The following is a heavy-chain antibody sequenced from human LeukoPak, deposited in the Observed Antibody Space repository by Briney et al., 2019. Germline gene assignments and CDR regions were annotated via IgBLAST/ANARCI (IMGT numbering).Heavy chain of an antibody. J-gene: IGHJ4*02. CDR2: IYYSGST. CDR1: GGSISSGGYY. V-gene: IGHV4-31*03. Sequence: PSQTLSLTCTVSGGSISSGGYYWSWIRQHSGKGLEWIGYIYYSGSTYYNPSLKSRVTISVDTSKNQFSLKLSSVTAADTAVYYCARVNGYCSSTSCFRIPDYWGQGTLVTVSS. D-gene: IGHD2-2*03. CDR3: ARVNGYCSSTSCFRIPDY.